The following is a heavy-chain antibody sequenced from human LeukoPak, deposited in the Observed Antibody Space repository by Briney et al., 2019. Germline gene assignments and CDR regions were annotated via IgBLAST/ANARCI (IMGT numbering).Heavy chain of an antibody. Sequence: HPGGSLRLSCAASKFAFSSYAMSWVRQAPGRGLEWVSVIYSGGYTYYAGSVKGRFTISRDNSKNTLYLQMNSLRADDTAVYYCASAIGSIWYEFDYWGQGTLVTVSS. CDR2: IYSGGYT. J-gene: IGHJ4*02. D-gene: IGHD6-13*01. CDR1: KFAFSSYA. CDR3: ASAIGSIWYEFDY. V-gene: IGHV3-53*01.